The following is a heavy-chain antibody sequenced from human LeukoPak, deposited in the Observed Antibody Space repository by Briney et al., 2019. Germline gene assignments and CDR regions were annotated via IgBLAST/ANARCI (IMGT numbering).Heavy chain of an antibody. V-gene: IGHV4-4*02. CDR1: GGSISSSNW. CDR2: IYHSGST. D-gene: IGHD3-22*01. CDR3: AREARSGYYDSSGTYVY. Sequence: SETLSLTCAVSGGSISSSNWWSWVRQPPGKGLEWSGEIYHSGSTNYNPSLKSRVTISVDKSKNQFSLKLSSVTAADTAVYYCAREARSGYYDSSGTYVYWGQGTLVTVSS. J-gene: IGHJ4*02.